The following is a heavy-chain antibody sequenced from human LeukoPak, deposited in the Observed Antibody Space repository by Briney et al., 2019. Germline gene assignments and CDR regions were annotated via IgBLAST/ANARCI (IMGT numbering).Heavy chain of an antibody. Sequence: GGSLRLSCAASGFTFSSYGMHWVRQAPGKGLEWVAVISYDGSNKYYADSVKGRFTISRDNSKDTLYLQMNSLRAEDTAVYYCAKDRAVSSWGSLYYYYYGMDVWGQGTTVTVSS. J-gene: IGHJ6*02. CDR2: ISYDGSNK. CDR1: GFTFSSYG. V-gene: IGHV3-30*18. CDR3: AKDRAVSSWGSLYYYYYGMDV. D-gene: IGHD6-13*01.